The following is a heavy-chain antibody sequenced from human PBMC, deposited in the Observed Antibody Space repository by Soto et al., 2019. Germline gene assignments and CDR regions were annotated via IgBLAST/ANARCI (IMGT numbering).Heavy chain of an antibody. CDR1: GGTFSSYA. CDR2: IIPIFGTA. Sequence: ASVKVSCKASGGTFSSYAISWVRQAPGQGLEWMGGIIPIFGTANYAQKFQGRVTITADESTSTAYMELSSLRSEDTAVYYCAKSYDSSGYYYLDYFDYWGQGTLVTVSS. V-gene: IGHV1-69*13. J-gene: IGHJ4*02. D-gene: IGHD3-22*01. CDR3: AKSYDSSGYYYLDYFDY.